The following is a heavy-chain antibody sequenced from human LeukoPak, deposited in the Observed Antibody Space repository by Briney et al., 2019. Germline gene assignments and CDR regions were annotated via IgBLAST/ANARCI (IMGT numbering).Heavy chain of an antibody. CDR3: ARGDSISSSWYFDY. J-gene: IGHJ4*02. CDR2: ILSSGTTI. CDR1: GFTFSRYA. V-gene: IGHV3-48*03. Sequence: GRSLRLSCAASGFTFSRYAMHWVRQGPGRGLEWVSYILSSGTTIFYADSVKGRFTVSRDNAKNTLYLQMNSLRDEDTAVYYCARGDSISSSWYFDYWGQGTLVTVSS. D-gene: IGHD6-13*01.